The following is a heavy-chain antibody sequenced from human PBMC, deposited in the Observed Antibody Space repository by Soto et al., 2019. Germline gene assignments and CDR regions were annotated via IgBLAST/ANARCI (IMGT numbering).Heavy chain of an antibody. CDR1: GYTFTSYD. J-gene: IGHJ6*02. Sequence: ASVKVSCKAYGYTFTSYDINWVRQATGQGLEWMGWMNPNSGNTGYAQKFQGRVTMTRNTSISTAYMELSILRSEDTAVYYWARRHSSGWYYYYGMDVWGQGTTVTVSS. D-gene: IGHD6-19*01. V-gene: IGHV1-8*01. CDR3: ARRHSSGWYYYYGMDV. CDR2: MNPNSGNT.